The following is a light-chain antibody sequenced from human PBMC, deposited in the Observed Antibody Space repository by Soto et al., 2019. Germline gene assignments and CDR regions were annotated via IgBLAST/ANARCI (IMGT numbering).Light chain of an antibody. V-gene: IGKV3-11*01. CDR1: QSFRGL. CDR2: DAY. J-gene: IGKJ4*01. Sequence: PGERATLSCRASQSFRGLLAWYQQKPGQAPRLLIYDAYNRATGIPPRFSGSXXXTXXTXTISXLQPEDVAAYYCQKYNSAPLTFGGGTKVDIK. CDR3: QKYNSAPLT.